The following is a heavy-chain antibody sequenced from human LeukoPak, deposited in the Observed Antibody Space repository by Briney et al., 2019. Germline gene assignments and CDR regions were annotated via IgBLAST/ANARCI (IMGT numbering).Heavy chain of an antibody. CDR2: ISTSGGST. D-gene: IGHD1-26*01. V-gene: IGHV3-23*01. J-gene: IGHJ4*02. Sequence: GRSLRLSCAASGFTFSSYAMSWVRQAPGKGLEWVSAISTSGGSTYYADSVKGRFTISRDNSKTTLYLQMNSLRAEDTAVYYCAKSRNLLPLDYWGQGTLVTVSS. CDR1: GFTFSSYA. CDR3: AKSRNLLPLDY.